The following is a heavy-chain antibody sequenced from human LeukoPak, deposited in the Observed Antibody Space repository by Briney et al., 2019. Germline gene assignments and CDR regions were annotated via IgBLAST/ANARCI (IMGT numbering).Heavy chain of an antibody. Sequence: ASVKVSCKASGGTFSSYAISWVRQAPGQGLEWMGGIIPIFGTANYAQNFQGRVTITADESTSTAYMELSSLRPEDTAVYYCARGERYYYDSCGYCKLDYWGQGTLVTVPS. J-gene: IGHJ4*02. V-gene: IGHV1-69*13. CDR2: IIPIFGTA. CDR3: ARGERYYYDSCGYCKLDY. D-gene: IGHD3-22*01. CDR1: GGTFSSYA.